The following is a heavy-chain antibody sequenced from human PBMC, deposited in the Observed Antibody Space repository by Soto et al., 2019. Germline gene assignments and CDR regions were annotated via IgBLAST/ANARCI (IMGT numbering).Heavy chain of an antibody. J-gene: IGHJ4*02. CDR2: VYHTGST. D-gene: IGHD6-6*01. CDR3: ARGGPTRHD. Sequence: QVQLQESGPGLVKPSETLSLTCTVSGGSVTSSNFYWNWIRQPPGKGLEWIGYVYHTGSTNYNPSLRGRAAISMDTSKNQFSLKLTSLTAADTAVYYCARGGPTRHDCGQGTLVTVSS. V-gene: IGHV4-61*01. CDR1: GGSVTSSNFY.